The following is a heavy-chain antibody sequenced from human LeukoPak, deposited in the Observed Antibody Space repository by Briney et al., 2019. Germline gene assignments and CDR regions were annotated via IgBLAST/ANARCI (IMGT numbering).Heavy chain of an antibody. D-gene: IGHD3-22*01. CDR1: GGSFSSSSYY. J-gene: IGHJ5*02. CDR2: IYYSGST. Sequence: SETLSLTCTVSGGSFSSSSYYWGWIRQPPGKGLEWIGSIYYSGSTYYNPSLKSRVTTSVDTSKSQFSLKLSPVTAADTAVYYCGRHHYDRNGYNWFDPWGQGTLVTVSS. V-gene: IGHV4-39*01. CDR3: GRHHYDRNGYNWFDP.